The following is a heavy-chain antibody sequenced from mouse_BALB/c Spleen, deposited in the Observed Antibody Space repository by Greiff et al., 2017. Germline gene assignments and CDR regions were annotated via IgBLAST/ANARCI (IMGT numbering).Heavy chain of an antibody. CDR2: ISDGGSYT. CDR3: ARAGDYDGLDY. V-gene: IGHV5-4*02. J-gene: IGHJ2*01. D-gene: IGHD2-4*01. CDR1: GFTFSDYY. Sequence: EVKVEESGGGLVKPGGSLKLSCAASGFTFSDYYMYWVRQTPEKRLEWVATISDGGSYTYYPDSVKGRLTISRDNAKNNLYLQMSSLKSEDTAMYYCARAGDYDGLDYWGQGTTLTVSS.